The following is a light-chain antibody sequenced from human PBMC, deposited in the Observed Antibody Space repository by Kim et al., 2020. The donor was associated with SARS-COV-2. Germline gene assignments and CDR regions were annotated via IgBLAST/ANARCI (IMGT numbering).Light chain of an antibody. CDR3: QQSESWHLT. Sequence: EIVVTQSPATLSLSPGDRATLSCRASQSVGDFLSWYQQKPGQSPRLVIYDAVNRATGVPDRFRGSGAGTDITLTITSLEPEDFAVYYCQQSESWHLTFGGGTKLEI. CDR1: QSVGDF. V-gene: IGKV3-11*01. J-gene: IGKJ4*01. CDR2: DAV.